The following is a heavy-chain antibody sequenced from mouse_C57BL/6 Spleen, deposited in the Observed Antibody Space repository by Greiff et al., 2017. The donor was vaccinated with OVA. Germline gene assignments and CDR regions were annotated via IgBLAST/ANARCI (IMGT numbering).Heavy chain of an antibody. J-gene: IGHJ1*03. CDR3: AIYSLYDRYWYFDV. Sequence: EVKLVESEGGLVQPGSSMKLSCTASGFTFSDYYMAWVRQVPEKGLEWVANINYDGSSTYSLDSLKSRFIISRDNAKNILDRQMSSLKSEDTATYYCAIYSLYDRYWYFDVWGTGTTVTVSS. CDR1: GFTFSDYY. CDR2: INYDGSST. D-gene: IGHD2-3*01. V-gene: IGHV5-16*01.